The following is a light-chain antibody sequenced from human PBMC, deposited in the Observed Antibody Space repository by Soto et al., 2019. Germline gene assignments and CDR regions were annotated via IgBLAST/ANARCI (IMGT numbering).Light chain of an antibody. CDR1: SADIGSYDY. CDR2: GVT. Sequence: QSALTQPASVSGSPGQSITISCTGTSADIGSYDYVSWYQQYPGKAPNLLIYGVTYRPSGISYRFSGSKSGSTASLTISGLRDEDDADYYCSSYSTSFFYVFGTGTKLTVL. J-gene: IGLJ1*01. CDR3: SSYSTSFFYV. V-gene: IGLV2-14*01.